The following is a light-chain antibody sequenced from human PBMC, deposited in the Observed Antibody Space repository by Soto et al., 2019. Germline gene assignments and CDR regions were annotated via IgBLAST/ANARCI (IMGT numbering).Light chain of an antibody. CDR3: QSYDSSLSGSVV. V-gene: IGLV1-40*01. CDR2: GNS. J-gene: IGLJ2*01. Sequence: QSVLTQPPSVSGAPGQRVTISCTGSSSNIGAGYDVHWYQQLPGTAPKLLIYGNSNRPSGVPDRFSGSKSGTSASLAITGLQAEDEAAYYGQSYDSSLSGSVVVGGGTKLTVL. CDR1: SSNIGAGYD.